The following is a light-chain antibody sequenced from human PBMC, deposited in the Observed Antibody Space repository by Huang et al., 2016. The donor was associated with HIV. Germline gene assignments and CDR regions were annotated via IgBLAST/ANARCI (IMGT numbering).Light chain of an antibody. V-gene: IGKV3-20*01. Sequence: EIVLTQSPGTLSLSPGERATLSCRASQSVSSSYLAWYQQKPGQAPRLLIYGASSRATGIPDRFSGSVSGTDFTLTISRLEPEDFEVYYCQQYGSSPYTFGQGTKLEIK. J-gene: IGKJ2*01. CDR3: QQYGSSPYT. CDR1: QSVSSSY. CDR2: GAS.